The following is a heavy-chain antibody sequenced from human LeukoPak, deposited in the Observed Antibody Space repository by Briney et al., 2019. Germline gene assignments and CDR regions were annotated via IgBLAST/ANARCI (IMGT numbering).Heavy chain of an antibody. CDR2: ISSSGSTI. CDR3: ARDGIVGSSGWLDAFDI. J-gene: IGHJ3*02. CDR1: GFTFSSYE. D-gene: IGHD6-19*01. V-gene: IGHV3-48*03. Sequence: GGSLRLSCAASGFTFSSYEMNWVRQAPGKGLEWVSYISSSGSTIYYADSVKGRFTISRDNAKNSLYLQMNSLSAEDTAVYYCARDGIVGSSGWLDAFDIWGQGTMVTVSS.